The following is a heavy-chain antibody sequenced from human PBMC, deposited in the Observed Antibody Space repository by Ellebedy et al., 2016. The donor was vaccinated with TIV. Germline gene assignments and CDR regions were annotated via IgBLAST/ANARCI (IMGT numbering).Heavy chain of an antibody. CDR1: EFAFDDDW. V-gene: IGHV3-7*03. J-gene: IGHJ4*02. Sequence: PGGSLRLSCAASEFAFDDDWMSWVRQAPGKGLEWVANINKAGSEDYYMDSVTGRFTISRDNTENSLFLEMSSLRAEETAIYYCVRGGARSSWYWRLWGQGTLVTVSS. D-gene: IGHD2-8*02. CDR3: VRGGARSSWYWRL. CDR2: INKAGSED.